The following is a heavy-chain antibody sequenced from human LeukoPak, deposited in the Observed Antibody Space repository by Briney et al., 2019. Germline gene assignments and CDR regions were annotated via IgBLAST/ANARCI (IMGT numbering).Heavy chain of an antibody. Sequence: GGSLRLSCAASGFTFSSYSMNWVRQAPGKGLEWVSSISSSSSNIYYADSVKGRFTISRDNAKNSLYLQMNSLRVEDTAIYYCARCTTASSGWCNWLDPWGQGTLVTVSS. J-gene: IGHJ5*02. CDR1: GFTFSSYS. CDR2: ISSSSSNI. CDR3: ARCTTASSGWCNWLDP. D-gene: IGHD3-22*01. V-gene: IGHV3-21*04.